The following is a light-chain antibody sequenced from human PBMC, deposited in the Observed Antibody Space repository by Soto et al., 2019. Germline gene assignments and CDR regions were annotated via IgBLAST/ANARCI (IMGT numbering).Light chain of an antibody. J-gene: IGKJ3*01. Sequence: DIVMTQSPATLSVSPGERATLSCRASQTISSNLAWYQQKPGQTPRLLIYGASTRAARIPARFSGSGSGTDFTLTITSLQSEDFAVYYCQQYNNWPPFTFGPGTKVDIK. CDR1: QTISSN. CDR2: GAS. CDR3: QQYNNWPPFT. V-gene: IGKV3-15*01.